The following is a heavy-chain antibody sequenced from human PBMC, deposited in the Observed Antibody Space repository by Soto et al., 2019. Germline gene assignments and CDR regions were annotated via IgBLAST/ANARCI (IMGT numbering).Heavy chain of an antibody. CDR2: INHSGST. CDR1: GGSFSDFY. CDR3: GPRGAVADPRGY. J-gene: IGHJ4*02. Sequence: QVQLQQWGAGLLKPSETLSLTCAVYGGSFSDFYWTWIRQPPGKGLEWIGEINHSGSTNYNPSLKSRVAISVXXXKNQFSXXXTSVTXADTAVYYCGPRGAVADPRGYWGQGTLVTVSS. V-gene: IGHV4-34*01. D-gene: IGHD6-19*01.